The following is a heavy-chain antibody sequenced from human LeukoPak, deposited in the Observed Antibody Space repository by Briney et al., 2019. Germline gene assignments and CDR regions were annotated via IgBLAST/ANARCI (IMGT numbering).Heavy chain of an antibody. CDR2: ISGSGHTT. Sequence: GGSLRLSCAASGFTFSSFAMSWVRQGPGKGLEWASAISGSGHTTYYADSVKGRFTISRDNSKNTLYLQMSSLRAEDTAVYYCAKDAQIVGAYNLHYWGQGTLFTVSS. D-gene: IGHD1-26*01. J-gene: IGHJ4*02. CDR3: AKDAQIVGAYNLHY. V-gene: IGHV3-23*01. CDR1: GFTFSSFA.